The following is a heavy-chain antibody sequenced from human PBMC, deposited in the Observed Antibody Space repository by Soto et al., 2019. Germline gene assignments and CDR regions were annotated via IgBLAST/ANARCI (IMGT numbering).Heavy chain of an antibody. CDR3: ARFSLLEYYFDY. CDR2: IYYTGNT. J-gene: IGHJ4*02. CDR1: GGSISSSSYY. D-gene: IGHD3-3*01. Sequence: SETLSLTCTVSGGSISSSSYYWGWIRQPPGKGLEWIGSIYYTGNTYYNPSLKSRDTISVDTSKNQLSLKLSSVTAADTAVYYCARFSLLEYYFDYWGQGTLVTVSS. V-gene: IGHV4-39*01.